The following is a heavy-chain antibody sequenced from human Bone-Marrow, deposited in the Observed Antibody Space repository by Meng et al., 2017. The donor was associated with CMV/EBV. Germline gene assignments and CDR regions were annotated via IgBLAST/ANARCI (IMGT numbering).Heavy chain of an antibody. CDR3: EKDLDGGDKG. Sequence: GGSLRLSCAASGFIFSSYDMHWVRQAPGKGLEWVAYLRHDGSNKDYADSVKGRITISRDISTNTLYLQMNSLRVEDTAVYYCEKDLDGGDKGWGEGTLVSVSS. V-gene: IGHV3-30*02. CDR2: LRHDGSNK. J-gene: IGHJ4*02. D-gene: IGHD2-21*02. CDR1: GFIFSSYD.